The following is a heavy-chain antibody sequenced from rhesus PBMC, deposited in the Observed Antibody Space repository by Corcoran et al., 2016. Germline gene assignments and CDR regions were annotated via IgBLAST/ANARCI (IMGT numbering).Heavy chain of an antibody. V-gene: IGHV4-99*01. CDR1: GYSISSGYY. D-gene: IGHD2-21*01. J-gene: IGHJ4*01. CDR3: ASYCTGSGCYAWDFDY. CDR2: ISGSSGST. Sequence: QVQLQESGPGLVKPSETLSLTCAVSGYSISSGYYWGWIRQPPVKGLEYIGYISGSSGSTYYNPPLNRRVTISKDTSKNQFSLKLGCVTGADMAVYYCASYCTGSGCYAWDFDYLGQGVLVTVSS.